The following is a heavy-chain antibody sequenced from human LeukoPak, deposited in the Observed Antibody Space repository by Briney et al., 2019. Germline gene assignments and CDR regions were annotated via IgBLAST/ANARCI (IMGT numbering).Heavy chain of an antibody. D-gene: IGHD6-13*01. CDR1: GGSFSGYY. CDR3: ARLKAAADNYYYYYYMDV. Sequence: SETLSLTCAVYGGSFSGYYWSWIRQPPGKGLEWMGEINHSGSTNYNPSLKSRVTISVDTSKNQFSLKLSSVTAADTAVYYCARLKAAADNYYYYYYMDVWGKGTTVTVSS. V-gene: IGHV4-34*01. J-gene: IGHJ6*03. CDR2: INHSGST.